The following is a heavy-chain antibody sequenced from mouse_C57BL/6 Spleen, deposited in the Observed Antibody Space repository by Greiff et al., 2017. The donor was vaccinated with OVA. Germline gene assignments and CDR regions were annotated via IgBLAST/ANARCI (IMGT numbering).Heavy chain of an antibody. D-gene: IGHD1-1*01. Sequence: VQLQQPGAELVKPGASVKVSCKASGYTFTSYWMHWVKQRPGQGLEWIGRIHPSDSDTNYNQKFKGKATLTVDKSSSTAYMQLSSLTSEDSAVYYCAIGFRLSPTVVATDAMDYWGQGTSVTVSS. J-gene: IGHJ4*01. CDR1: GYTFTSYW. CDR3: AIGFRLSPTVVATDAMDY. CDR2: IHPSDSDT. V-gene: IGHV1-74*01.